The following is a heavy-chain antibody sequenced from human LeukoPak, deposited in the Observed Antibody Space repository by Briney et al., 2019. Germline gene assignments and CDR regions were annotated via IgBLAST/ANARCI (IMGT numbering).Heavy chain of an antibody. CDR1: GFTFSSYS. J-gene: IGHJ4*02. D-gene: IGHD6-13*01. CDR2: ISSSSSYI. Sequence: GGSLRLSCAASGFTFSSYSMNWVRQAPGKGLEWVSSISSSSSYIYYADSVKGRFTISRDNSKNTLYLQMNSLRAEDTAVYYCAKMSGYDSSSWNDYWGQGTLVTVSS. V-gene: IGHV3-21*04. CDR3: AKMSGYDSSSWNDY.